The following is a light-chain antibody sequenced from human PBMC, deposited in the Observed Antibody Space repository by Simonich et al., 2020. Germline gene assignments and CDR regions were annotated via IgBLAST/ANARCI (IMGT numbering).Light chain of an antibody. J-gene: IGLJ3*02. CDR2: EDN. CDR1: SGSIASNY. Sequence: NFMLTQPHSVSESPGKTVTISCTRSSGSIASNYVQGYQQRPGSAPTTVIYEDNKRPSGLPDRFSGSFYSSSNSASLTISGLKTEDEADYYCQSYDSSIWVFGGGTKLTVL. V-gene: IGLV6-57*03. CDR3: QSYDSSIWV.